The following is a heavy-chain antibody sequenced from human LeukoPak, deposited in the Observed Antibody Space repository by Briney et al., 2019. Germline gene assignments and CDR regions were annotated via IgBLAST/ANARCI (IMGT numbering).Heavy chain of an antibody. Sequence: PSETLSLTCAVYGGSFSGYYWSWIRQPPGKGLEWIGEINHSGSTNYNPSLKSRVTISVDTSKNQFSLKLSSVTAADTAVYYCARHHSGSSFFDYWGQGTLVTVSS. CDR2: INHSGST. D-gene: IGHD1-26*01. J-gene: IGHJ4*02. V-gene: IGHV4-34*01. CDR1: GGSFSGYY. CDR3: ARHHSGSSFFDY.